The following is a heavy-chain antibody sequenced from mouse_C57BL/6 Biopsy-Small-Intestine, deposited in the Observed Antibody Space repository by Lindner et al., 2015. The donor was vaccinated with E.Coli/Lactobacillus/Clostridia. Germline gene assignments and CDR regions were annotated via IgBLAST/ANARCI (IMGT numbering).Heavy chain of an antibody. CDR3: ATGKDWCFDV. CDR2: IDPENGDT. J-gene: IGHJ1*03. D-gene: IGHD1-3*01. CDR1: GFNIKDDY. V-gene: IGHV14-4*01. Sequence: VQLQESGAELVRPGASVKLSCTASGFNIKDDYMHWVKQRPEQGLEWIGWIDPENGDTEYASKFQGKATITADTSSNTAYLQLSSLTSEDTAVYYCATGKDWCFDVWGTGTTVTVSS.